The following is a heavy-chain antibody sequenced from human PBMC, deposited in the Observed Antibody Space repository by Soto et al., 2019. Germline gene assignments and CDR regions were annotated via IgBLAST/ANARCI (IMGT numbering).Heavy chain of an antibody. Sequence: QVQLVQSGAEVKKPGASVKVSCKASGYTFTSYGISWVRQAPGQGLEWMGWISAYNGNTNYAQKLQGRVTMTTDTSTRTAYIELRSLRSDGTAVYYCARDLALPSFGVVIAAIISFEYLGQGTLVTVSS. J-gene: IGHJ4*02. CDR2: ISAYNGNT. D-gene: IGHD3-3*01. V-gene: IGHV1-18*01. CDR3: ARDLALPSFGVVIAAIISFEY. CDR1: GYTFTSYG.